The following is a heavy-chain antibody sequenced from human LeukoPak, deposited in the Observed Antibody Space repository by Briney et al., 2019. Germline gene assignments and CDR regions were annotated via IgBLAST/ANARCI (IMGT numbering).Heavy chain of an antibody. Sequence: GGSLRLSCAASGFTFSTYAMHWIRQAPGKGLEYLSAISSSGASTYYANSVKGRFTISRDNSKNTLYLQMGSLRAEDMAVYYCARDQSMTTVTTCDYWGQGTLVTVSS. CDR1: GFTFSTYA. D-gene: IGHD4-17*01. V-gene: IGHV3-64*01. J-gene: IGHJ4*02. CDR2: ISSSGAST. CDR3: ARDQSMTTVTTCDY.